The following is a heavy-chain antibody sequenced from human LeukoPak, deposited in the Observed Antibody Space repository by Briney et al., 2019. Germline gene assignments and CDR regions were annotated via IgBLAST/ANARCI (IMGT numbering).Heavy chain of an antibody. CDR3: AKDCGNSWKAAAGKYFDY. D-gene: IGHD6-13*01. CDR1: GFTFSNYA. Sequence: SGGSLRLSCAASGFTFSNYAMSWVRQAPGKGLEWVSTISGSGDTTYYADSVQGRFTISRDNSKNTLYLQMNSLRAEDTAVYYCAKDCGNSWKAAAGKYFDYWGQGTLVTVSS. V-gene: IGHV3-23*01. CDR2: ISGSGDTT. J-gene: IGHJ4*02.